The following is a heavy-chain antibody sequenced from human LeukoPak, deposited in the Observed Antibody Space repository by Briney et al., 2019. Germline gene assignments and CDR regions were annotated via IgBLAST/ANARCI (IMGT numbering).Heavy chain of an antibody. CDR2: ISSSGSTI. J-gene: IGHJ4*02. CDR3: ARGYYYDSSGYYPFDY. V-gene: IGHV3-11*01. Sequence: PGGSLRLSCAPSAFIFSDYYMSWIRQAPGKGLECVSYISSSGSTIYYADSVKGRFTISRDNAKNSLYLQMNSLRAEDTAVYYCARGYYYDSSGYYPFDYWGQGTLVTVSS. CDR1: AFIFSDYY. D-gene: IGHD3-22*01.